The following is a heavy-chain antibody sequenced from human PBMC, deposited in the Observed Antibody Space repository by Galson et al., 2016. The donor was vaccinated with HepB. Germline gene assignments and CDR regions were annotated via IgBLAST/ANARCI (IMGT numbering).Heavy chain of an antibody. CDR1: RFSLKTSGMR. CDR2: IDWDDDK. V-gene: IGHV2-70*04. Sequence: PALVKPTQTLTLTCSFSRFSLKTSGMRVSWIRQPPGKALEWLARIDWDDDKFYSTSLKTRLSISKDTSKNQVVLTITNMDPVDTATYFCARMGSGNYLFDYWGQGILVTVSS. D-gene: IGHD1-26*01. CDR3: ARMGSGNYLFDY. J-gene: IGHJ4*02.